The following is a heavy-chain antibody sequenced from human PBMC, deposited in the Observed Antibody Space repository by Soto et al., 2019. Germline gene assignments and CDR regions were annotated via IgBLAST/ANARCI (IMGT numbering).Heavy chain of an antibody. D-gene: IGHD6-6*01. V-gene: IGHV1-2*02. Sequence: ASVKVSCKASGYTFTGYYMHWVRQAPGQGLECMGWINPNNGDTNYAQKFQGRVTMTRDTSTSTAYLEVSRLRSDDTAMYYCARSVSFVTPRPDYWGQRTLVTVSS. J-gene: IGHJ4*02. CDR1: GYTFTGYY. CDR3: ARSVSFVTPRPDY. CDR2: INPNNGDT.